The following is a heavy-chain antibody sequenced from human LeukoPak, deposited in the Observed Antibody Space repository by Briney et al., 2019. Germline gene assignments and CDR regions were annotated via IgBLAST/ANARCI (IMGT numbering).Heavy chain of an antibody. V-gene: IGHV3-23*01. J-gene: IGHJ4*02. D-gene: IGHD6-13*01. CDR3: AKGIRRYPEPSSWSCFDY. Sequence: GGSLRLSCAASEFTFSDYAMSWVRQAPGKGLEWVSAISGSGDSIYYVDSVKGRFTISRDNSKNTLYLQMSSLRPEDTAVYYCAKGIRRYPEPSSWSCFDYWGREPWSPSP. CDR2: ISGSGDSI. CDR1: EFTFSDYA.